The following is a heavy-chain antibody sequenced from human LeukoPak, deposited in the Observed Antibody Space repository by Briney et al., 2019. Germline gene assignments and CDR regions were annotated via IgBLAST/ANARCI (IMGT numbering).Heavy chain of an antibody. CDR2: IFSNDEK. D-gene: IGHD3-22*01. CDR3: ARIQRYYDSSGYFRFDY. V-gene: IGHV2-26*01. Sequence: ESGPTLLNPTATLTLTCTVSGFSLSNARMGVSWIRQPPGKALEWLAHIFSNDEKSYSTSLKSRLTISKDTSKSQVVLTMTNMDPVDTATYYCARIQRYYDSSGYFRFDYWGQGTLVTVSS. CDR1: GFSLSNARMG. J-gene: IGHJ4*02.